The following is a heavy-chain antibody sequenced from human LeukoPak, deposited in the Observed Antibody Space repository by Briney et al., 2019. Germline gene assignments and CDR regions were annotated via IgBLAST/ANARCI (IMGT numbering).Heavy chain of an antibody. Sequence: PSETLSLTCAVSGYSISSGYYWGWIRQSPGKGLEWIATIFHSGSIYYNPSLKSRVTLSVDTSKNQFSLRLNSVTAADTALYYCARMGVSYYYDSSTYYPIAFDVRGQGTMVSVSS. J-gene: IGHJ3*01. CDR3: ARMGVSYYYDSSTYYPIAFDV. CDR2: IFHSGSI. V-gene: IGHV4-38-2*01. D-gene: IGHD3-22*01. CDR1: GYSISSGYY.